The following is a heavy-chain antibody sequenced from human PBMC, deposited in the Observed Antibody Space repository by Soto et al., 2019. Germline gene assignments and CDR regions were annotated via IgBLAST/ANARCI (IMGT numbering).Heavy chain of an antibody. CDR3: AKREGSDFWSGDAFDI. CDR1: GFTFSSYA. CDR2: ISGSGGST. Sequence: EVQLLESGGGLVQPGGSLRLSCAASGFTFSSYAMSWVRQAPGKGLEWVSAISGSGGSTYYADSVKGRFTISRDNSKNTLYLQMNSLRAEDTAVEYCAKREGSDFWSGDAFDIWGQGTMVTVSS. J-gene: IGHJ3*02. V-gene: IGHV3-23*01. D-gene: IGHD3-3*01.